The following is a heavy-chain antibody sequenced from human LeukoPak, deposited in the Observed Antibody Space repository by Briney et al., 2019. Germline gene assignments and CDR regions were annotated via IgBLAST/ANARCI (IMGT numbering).Heavy chain of an antibody. J-gene: IGHJ4*02. CDR1: GFTFSSYG. D-gene: IGHD3-3*01. CDR2: IRYDGSNK. Sequence: GGSLRLSCAASGFTFSSYGMHWVRQAPGKGLEWVAFIRYDGSNKYYADSVKGRFTISRDNSKNTLYLQMNSLGAEDTAVYYCAKDSGEVLRFLEWSYFDYWGQGTLVTVSS. CDR3: AKDSGEVLRFLEWSYFDY. V-gene: IGHV3-30*02.